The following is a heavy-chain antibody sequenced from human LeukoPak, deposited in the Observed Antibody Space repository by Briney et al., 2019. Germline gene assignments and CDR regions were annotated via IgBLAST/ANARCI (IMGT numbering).Heavy chain of an antibody. Sequence: SETLSLTCTVSGGSISSGGYYWSWIRQPPGKGLEWIGYIYHSGSTYYNPSLKSRVTISVDRSKNQFSLKLSSVTAADTAVYYCARDRGGKGVTDYWGQGTLVTVSS. CDR3: ARDRGGKGVTDY. CDR2: IYHSGST. CDR1: GGSISSGGYY. J-gene: IGHJ4*02. V-gene: IGHV4-30-2*01. D-gene: IGHD3-16*01.